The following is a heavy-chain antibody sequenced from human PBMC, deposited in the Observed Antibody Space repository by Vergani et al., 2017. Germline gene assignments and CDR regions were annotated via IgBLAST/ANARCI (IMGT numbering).Heavy chain of an antibody. D-gene: IGHD3-10*01. CDR3: AHRGGFGXLDY. CDR1: GFSLSTSGVG. V-gene: IGHV2-5*02. J-gene: IGHJ4*02. CDR2: IYWGDDK. Sequence: QITLKESGPTLVKPTQTLTLTCTFSGFSLSTSGVGVGWIRQPPGKALEWLALIYWGDDKRYSPSLKSRVTITKDTSKNMLVLTMTDMDPVETATYYCAHRGGFGXLDYWGQGTLVTVSS.